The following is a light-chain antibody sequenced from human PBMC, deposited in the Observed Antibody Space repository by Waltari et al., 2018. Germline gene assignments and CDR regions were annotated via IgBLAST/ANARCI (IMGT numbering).Light chain of an antibody. V-gene: IGKV4-1*01. Sequence: DIVMTQSPDSLAVSLGERATINCKSSQSVFHSSDSKNYSTWYQQKPGQPPKLLIYWASTRQSGVPDRFSGSGSVTDFTLTISSLQAEDVALYYCQQHYSSPLTFGGGTKVEIQ. CDR1: QSVFHSSDSKNY. CDR2: WAS. CDR3: QQHYSSPLT. J-gene: IGKJ4*01.